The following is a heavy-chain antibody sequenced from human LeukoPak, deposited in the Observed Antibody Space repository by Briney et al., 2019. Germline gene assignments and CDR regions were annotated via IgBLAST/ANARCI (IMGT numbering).Heavy chain of an antibody. CDR3: TTFGYNWNLGY. CDR2: INSDGRDT. D-gene: IGHD1-20*01. V-gene: IGHV3-74*03. Sequence: GGSLRLSCAASGFTFSNYYVHWVRQPPGKGLVWVSRINSDGRDTTYVDSVKGRFTISRDNAKNTVYLQMNSLRAEDTAVYYCTTFGYNWNLGYWGQGTLVTVSS. J-gene: IGHJ4*02. CDR1: GFTFSNYY.